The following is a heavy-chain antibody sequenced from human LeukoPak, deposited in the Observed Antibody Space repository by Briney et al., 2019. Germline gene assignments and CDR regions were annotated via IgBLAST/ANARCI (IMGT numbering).Heavy chain of an antibody. V-gene: IGHV3-48*03. J-gene: IGHJ3*02. CDR3: ARGTYNAFDI. Sequence: GGSLRLSCTASGFTFSNYEMNWVRQAPGKWLECVSYISSTGNTIYYADSVKGRFTISRDNSKNSLYLQMNSLRAEDTVVYYSARGTYNAFDIWGQRTMVTVSS. CDR1: GFTFSNYE. D-gene: IGHD5-18*01. CDR2: ISSTGNTI.